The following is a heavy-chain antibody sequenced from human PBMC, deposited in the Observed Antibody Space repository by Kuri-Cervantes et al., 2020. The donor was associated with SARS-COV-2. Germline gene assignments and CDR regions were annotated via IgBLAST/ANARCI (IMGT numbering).Heavy chain of an antibody. Sequence: GGSLRLSCVASGFTFNTYTINWVRQAPGKALEWVSSISGSGSYMYYADSVKGRFTISKDSAKNSLFLQMNSLRVEDTAVYYCARGSGVVVAPGPGYWYFDLWCRGTLVTVSS. CDR1: GFTFNTYT. V-gene: IGHV3-21*01. D-gene: IGHD2-15*01. CDR3: ARGSGVVVAPGPGYWYFDL. CDR2: ISGSGSYM. J-gene: IGHJ2*01.